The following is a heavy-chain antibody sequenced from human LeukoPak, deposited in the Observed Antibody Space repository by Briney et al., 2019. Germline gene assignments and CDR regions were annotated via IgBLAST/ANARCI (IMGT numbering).Heavy chain of an antibody. D-gene: IGHD6-6*01. CDR3: ARYSSSPFDY. V-gene: IGHV4-38-2*02. CDR2: IYHSGST. J-gene: IGHJ4*02. Sequence: SETLSLTCTVSGYSISSGYYWGWIRQPPGKGLEWIGSIYHSGSTYYNPSLKSRVTISVDTSKNQFSLKLSSVTAADTAVYYCARYSSSPFDYWGQGTLVNVSS. CDR1: GYSISSGYY.